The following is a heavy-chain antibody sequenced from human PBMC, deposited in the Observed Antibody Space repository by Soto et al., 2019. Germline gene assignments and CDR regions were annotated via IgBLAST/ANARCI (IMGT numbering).Heavy chain of an antibody. CDR3: ARDPSLGYCSSTSCSNWFDP. CDR1: GFTFSDYY. V-gene: IGHV3-11*01. CDR2: ISSSGSTI. Sequence: QVQLVESGGGLVKPGGSLRLSCAASGFTFSDYYMSWIRQAPGKGLEWVSYISSSGSTIYYADSVKGRFTISRDNAKNSLYLQMNSLRAEGSAVYYCARDPSLGYCSSTSCSNWFDPWGQGTLVTVSS. D-gene: IGHD2-2*01. J-gene: IGHJ5*02.